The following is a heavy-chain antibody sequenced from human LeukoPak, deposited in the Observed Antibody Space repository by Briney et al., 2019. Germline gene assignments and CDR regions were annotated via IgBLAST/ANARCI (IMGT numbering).Heavy chain of an antibody. CDR2: IYYSGST. V-gene: IGHV4-59*08. CDR3: ARHRSPGAFDI. CDR1: GGSISSYY. Sequence: SETLALTCTVSGGSISSYYWSWIRQPPGEGLEWIGYIYYSGSTNYNPSLKSRVTISVDTSKNQFSLKLISMTAADTAVYYCARHRSPGAFDIWGQGTMVTVSS. J-gene: IGHJ3*02.